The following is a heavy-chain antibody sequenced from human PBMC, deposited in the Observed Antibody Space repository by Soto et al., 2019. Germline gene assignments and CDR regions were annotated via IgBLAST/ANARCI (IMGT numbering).Heavy chain of an antibody. V-gene: IGHV3-23*01. Sequence: SLRLSCAASGFSFNIFAMSWVRQAPGKGLEWVSGISGSGDRTHYVDSVKGRFTISRDNVKNTLYLQMNSLRAEDTAAYYCAKASTYEYVWGSFRYYFDHWGQGALVTVSS. D-gene: IGHD3-16*02. CDR3: AKASTYEYVWGSFRYYFDH. J-gene: IGHJ4*02. CDR1: GFSFNIFA. CDR2: ISGSGDRT.